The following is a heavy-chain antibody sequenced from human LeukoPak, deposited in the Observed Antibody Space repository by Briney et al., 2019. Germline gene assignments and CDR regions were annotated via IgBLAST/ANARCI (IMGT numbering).Heavy chain of an antibody. V-gene: IGHV3-7*01. CDR3: ASNLRPWSGYYAFDY. Sequence: PGGSLRLSCAASGFTFSSYWMSWVRQAPGKGLEWVANIKQDGSEKYYVDSVKGRFTISRDNAKNTLYLQMNSLRAEDTAVYYCASNLRPWSGYYAFDYWGQGTLVTVSS. D-gene: IGHD3-3*01. CDR2: IKQDGSEK. CDR1: GFTFSSYW. J-gene: IGHJ4*02.